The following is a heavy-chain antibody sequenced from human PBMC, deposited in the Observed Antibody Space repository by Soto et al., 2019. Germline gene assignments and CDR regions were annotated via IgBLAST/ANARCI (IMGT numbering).Heavy chain of an antibody. CDR3: AGMYPPSHNWFDP. Sequence: GESLKISCKGSGYSFTSYWIGWVRQMPGKGLEWMGIIYPGDSDTRYSPSFQGQVTISADKSISTAYLQWSSLKASDTAMYYCAGMYPPSHNWFDPWGQGTLVTVSS. CDR1: GYSFTSYW. V-gene: IGHV5-51*01. J-gene: IGHJ5*02. CDR2: IYPGDSDT. D-gene: IGHD2-2*01.